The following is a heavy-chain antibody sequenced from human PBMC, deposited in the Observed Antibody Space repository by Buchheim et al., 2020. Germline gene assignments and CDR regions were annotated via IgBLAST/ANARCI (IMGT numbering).Heavy chain of an antibody. J-gene: IGHJ6*02. CDR1: GFTFSSYG. CDR3: ARYNYYYYYGMDV. Sequence: QVQLVESGGGVVQPGRSLRLSCAASGFTFSSYGMHWVRQAPGKGLEWVAVIWYVGSNKYYADSVKGRFTISRDNSKNTLYLQMNSLRAEDTAVYYCARYNYYYYYGMDVWGQGTT. D-gene: IGHD1-14*01. CDR2: IWYVGSNK. V-gene: IGHV3-33*01.